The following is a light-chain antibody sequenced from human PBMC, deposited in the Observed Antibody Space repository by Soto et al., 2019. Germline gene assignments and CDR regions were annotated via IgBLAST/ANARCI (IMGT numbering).Light chain of an antibody. CDR2: TAS. CDR1: QSISGY. V-gene: IGKV1-39*01. Sequence: DIQMTQSPSSLSASVGDRVTITCRASQSISGYLNWYQRKPGKAPELLIYTASSLQSGVPSRFSGSGSGTDFTLTISSLQPEDFATYYCQQSYTTSWTFGQGTKVEIK. CDR3: QQSYTTSWT. J-gene: IGKJ1*01.